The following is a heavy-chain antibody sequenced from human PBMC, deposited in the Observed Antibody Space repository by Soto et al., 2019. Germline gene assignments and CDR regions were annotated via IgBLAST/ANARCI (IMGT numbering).Heavy chain of an antibody. CDR2: INPSGGST. J-gene: IGHJ5*02. CDR3: AGSSTRDWFDP. V-gene: IGHV1-46*03. D-gene: IGHD2-15*01. Sequence: GASVKVSSKASGYTFTSYYMHWVRQAPGQGLEWMGIINPSGGSTSYAQKFQGRVTMTRDTSTSTVYMELSSLRSEDTAVYYCAGSSTRDWFDPWGQGTLVTVSS. CDR1: GYTFTSYY.